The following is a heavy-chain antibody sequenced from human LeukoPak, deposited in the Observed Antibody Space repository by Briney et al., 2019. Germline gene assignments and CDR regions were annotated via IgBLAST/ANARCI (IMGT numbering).Heavy chain of an antibody. V-gene: IGHV3-23*01. Sequence: PGGSLRLSCVASGFTFNNYAMTWVRQAPGKGLEWVSDISGSGGITYYADSVRGRLTISRDNSLNTLYLQMNSLRAEDTAVYYCAKAVAGYWYFDLWGRGTLLTVSS. CDR1: GFTFNNYA. CDR2: ISGSGGIT. J-gene: IGHJ2*01. D-gene: IGHD6-19*01. CDR3: AKAVAGYWYFDL.